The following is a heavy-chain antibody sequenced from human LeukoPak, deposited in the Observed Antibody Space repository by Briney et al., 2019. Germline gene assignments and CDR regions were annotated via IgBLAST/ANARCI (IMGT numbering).Heavy chain of an antibody. J-gene: IGHJ4*02. V-gene: IGHV3-21*01. D-gene: IGHD4-23*01. CDR3: ARDPITVVGGGSFDY. CDR2: ISSSGAKT. CDR1: GFTFSSYG. Sequence: MPGGSLRLSCAASGFTFSSYGMSWVRQAPGKGLQWVSSISSSGAKTYYADSVKGRVTISRDNAKNSYYLEMNSLVAEDTAVYYCARDPITVVGGGSFDYWGQGILVTVSS.